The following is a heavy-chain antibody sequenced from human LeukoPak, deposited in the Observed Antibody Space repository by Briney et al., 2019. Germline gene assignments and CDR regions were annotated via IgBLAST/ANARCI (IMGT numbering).Heavy chain of an antibody. CDR3: ARGPTGSGYFDAFDI. V-gene: IGHV4-59*01. Sequence: SETLSLTCTVSGGSISSYYWSWIRQPPRKGLEWIGYIYYSGSTNYHPSLKSRVTISVATSKTQFALNLSSVTAADTAVYYCARGPTGSGYFDAFDIWGQGTMVTVSS. D-gene: IGHD3-3*01. CDR2: IYYSGST. CDR1: GGSISSYY. J-gene: IGHJ3*02.